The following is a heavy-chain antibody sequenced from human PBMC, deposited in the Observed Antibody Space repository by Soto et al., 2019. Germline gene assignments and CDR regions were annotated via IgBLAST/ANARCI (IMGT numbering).Heavy chain of an antibody. D-gene: IGHD4-17*01. V-gene: IGHV1-69*12. J-gene: IGHJ4*02. CDR2: IIPIFAST. CDR1: GGTFDNSA. CDR3: AGPRGLDYGDYFDY. Sequence: QVQLVQSGAEVKKPGSSVRVSCKASGGTFDNSAFSWVRQSPGQGLEWMGWIIPIFASTDYAQKFQGRVTITADASTRTVYMALSSLRSEVTAVYYFAGPRGLDYGDYFDYWGQGTLVIVSS.